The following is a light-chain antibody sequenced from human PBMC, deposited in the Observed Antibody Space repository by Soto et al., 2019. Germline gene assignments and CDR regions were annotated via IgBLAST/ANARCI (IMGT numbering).Light chain of an antibody. CDR2: EAS. Sequence: EIVLTQSPATLSLSPGERATLSCRASQSVSGSLAWYQQKLGQAPRLLIYEASDRATGIPARFSGSGSGTDFTLIISSLEPEDFAVYYCQQGSTWPWTFGQGTKVDIK. CDR1: QSVSGS. J-gene: IGKJ1*01. CDR3: QQGSTWPWT. V-gene: IGKV3-11*01.